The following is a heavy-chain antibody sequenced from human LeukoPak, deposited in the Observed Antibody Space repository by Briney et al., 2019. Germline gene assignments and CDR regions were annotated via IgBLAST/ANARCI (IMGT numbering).Heavy chain of an antibody. Sequence: SETLSLTCTVSGGSISSYYWSWIRQPPGKGLEWIGYIYYSGSTNYNPSLKSRVTISVDTSKNQFSLKLSSVTAADTAVYYCARHRTADSSGWPYFDYWGQGTLVTVSS. D-gene: IGHD6-19*01. V-gene: IGHV4-59*08. CDR3: ARHRTADSSGWPYFDY. CDR1: GGSISSYY. J-gene: IGHJ4*02. CDR2: IYYSGST.